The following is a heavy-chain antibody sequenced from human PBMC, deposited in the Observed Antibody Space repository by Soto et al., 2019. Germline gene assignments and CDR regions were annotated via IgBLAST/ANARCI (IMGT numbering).Heavy chain of an antibody. CDR3: AKSRRYFGSGRYSYYYYYGMDV. V-gene: IGHV3-30*18. CDR1: GFTFSSYG. D-gene: IGHD3-10*01. CDR2: ISYDGSNK. J-gene: IGHJ6*02. Sequence: PGGSLRLSCAASGFTFSSYGMHWVRQAPGKGLEWVAVISYDGSNKYYADSVKGRFTISRDNSKNTLYLQMNSLRAEDTAVYYCAKSRRYFGSGRYSYYYYYGMDVWAQGTTVTVSS.